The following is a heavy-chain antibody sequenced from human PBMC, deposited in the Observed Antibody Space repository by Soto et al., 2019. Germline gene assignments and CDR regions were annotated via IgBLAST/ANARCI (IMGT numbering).Heavy chain of an antibody. V-gene: IGHV4-4*07. D-gene: IGHD1-26*01. Sequence: QVQLQESGPGLVKPSETLSLTCTVSVGSISSYYWSWIRQPAGKGLEWIGRIYTSGSTNYNPSLKSRVTMSVDTSKNQFSLTLSSVTASDTAVYYCARARYSGSSYYFDYWGQGSLVTVSA. CDR2: IYTSGST. J-gene: IGHJ4*02. CDR1: VGSISSYY. CDR3: ARARYSGSSYYFDY.